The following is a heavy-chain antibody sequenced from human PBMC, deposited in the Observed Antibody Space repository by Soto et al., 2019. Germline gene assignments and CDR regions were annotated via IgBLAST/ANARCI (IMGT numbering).Heavy chain of an antibody. CDR2: IYYSGST. Sequence: QVQLQESGPGLVKPSQTLSLTCTVSGGSISSGGYYWSWIRQHPGKGLEWIGYIYYSGSTYYNPSLKSRVTISVDPSKNQFSLKLSSVTAADTAVYYCARDSRNYYDSSGYYYWGAFDIWGQGTMVTVSS. CDR1: GGSISSGGYY. V-gene: IGHV4-31*03. CDR3: ARDSRNYYDSSGYYYWGAFDI. J-gene: IGHJ3*02. D-gene: IGHD3-22*01.